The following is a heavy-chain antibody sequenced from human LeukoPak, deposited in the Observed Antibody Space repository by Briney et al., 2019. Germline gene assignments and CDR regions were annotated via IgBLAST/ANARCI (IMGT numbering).Heavy chain of an antibody. CDR2: FYHGGST. CDR1: GYSISTGYY. Sequence: SETLSLTCTVSGYSISTGYYWDWIRQPPGKGLEWIGTFYHGGSTNYNPSLKSRVTISVDTSKNQFSLKLSSVTAADTAVYYCARGRNAYSYYYDSSGPATDDAFDIWGQGTMVTVSS. D-gene: IGHD3-22*01. V-gene: IGHV4-38-2*02. J-gene: IGHJ3*02. CDR3: ARGRNAYSYYYDSSGPATDDAFDI.